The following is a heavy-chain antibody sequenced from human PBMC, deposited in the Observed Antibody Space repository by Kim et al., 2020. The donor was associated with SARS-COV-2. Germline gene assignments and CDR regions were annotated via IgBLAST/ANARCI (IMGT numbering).Heavy chain of an antibody. CDR3: ARGGSYYLS. D-gene: IGHD3-10*01. CDR2: SGK. Sequence: SGKHYVDSVKGRFTISRDNVKNSVYLQMNSLRAEDTAVYYCARGGSYYLSWGQGTLVTVSS. V-gene: IGHV3-7*01. J-gene: IGHJ5*02.